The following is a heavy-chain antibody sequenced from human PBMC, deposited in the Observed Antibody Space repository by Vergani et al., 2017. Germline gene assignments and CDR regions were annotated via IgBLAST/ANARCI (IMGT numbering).Heavy chain of an antibody. D-gene: IGHD6-19*01. Sequence: EVQLVESGGGLVKPGGSLRLSCAASGFTFSNAWMSWVRQAPGKGLEWVGRIKSKTDGGTTDYAAPVKGRFTISRDDSKNTLYLQMNSLKTEDTAVYYCAKDRAYSSGWYVPFTFDIWGQGTMVTVSS. CDR3: AKDRAYSSGWYVPFTFDI. J-gene: IGHJ3*02. CDR2: IKSKTDGGTT. CDR1: GFTFSNAW. V-gene: IGHV3-15*01.